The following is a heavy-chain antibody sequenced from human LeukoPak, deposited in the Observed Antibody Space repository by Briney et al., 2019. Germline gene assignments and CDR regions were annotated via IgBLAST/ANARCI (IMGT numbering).Heavy chain of an antibody. Sequence: ASVKVSCKASGGTFISYAISWVRQAPGQGLEWMGGIIPIFGTANYAQKFQGRVTITADESTSTAYMELSSLRSEDTAVYYCARGDYLYYYDSSGYYGPYFDYWGQGILVTVSS. V-gene: IGHV1-69*13. D-gene: IGHD3-22*01. CDR1: GGTFISYA. CDR3: ARGDYLYYYDSSGYYGPYFDY. CDR2: IIPIFGTA. J-gene: IGHJ4*02.